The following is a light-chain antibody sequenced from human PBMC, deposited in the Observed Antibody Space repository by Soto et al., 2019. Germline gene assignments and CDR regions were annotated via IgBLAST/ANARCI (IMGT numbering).Light chain of an antibody. CDR1: QRVSSH. CDR2: DAS. CDR3: QQRTNWRLT. J-gene: IGKJ4*01. Sequence: EIVLTQSPATLSFSPGERATLSYRASQRVSSHLTWYQQKPGQAPRLLIYDASNRAAGIPARFSGSRSGTDFTINISSLGPEDFAVYYCQQRTNWRLTLGGGTKVEIK. V-gene: IGKV3-11*01.